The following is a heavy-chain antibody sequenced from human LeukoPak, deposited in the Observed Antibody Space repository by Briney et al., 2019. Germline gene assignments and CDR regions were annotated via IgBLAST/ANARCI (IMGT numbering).Heavy chain of an antibody. CDR1: GYTFISYY. J-gene: IGHJ6*03. CDR2: INPSGGST. D-gene: IGHD6-6*01. Sequence: GASVKVSCKASGYTFISYYMHWVRQAPGQGLEWMGIINPSGGSTSYAQKFQGRVTMTRDMSTSTDYMELSSLRSEDTAVYYCARAGIAARLYYYYYYMDVWGKGTTVTVSS. CDR3: ARAGIAARLYYYYYYMDV. V-gene: IGHV1-46*01.